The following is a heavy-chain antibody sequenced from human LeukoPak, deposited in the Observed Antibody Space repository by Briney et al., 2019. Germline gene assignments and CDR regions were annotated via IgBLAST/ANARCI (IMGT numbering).Heavy chain of an antibody. D-gene: IGHD3-3*01. Sequence: SCKASGGTFSSYAISWIRQAPGKGLEWVAFIRYDGSNNYYADSVKGRFTISRDNSKNTLYLQMNSLRAEDTAVYYCARGNDFWSGDFDYWGQGTLVTVSS. V-gene: IGHV3-30*02. CDR1: GGTFSSYA. CDR2: IRYDGSNN. J-gene: IGHJ4*02. CDR3: ARGNDFWSGDFDY.